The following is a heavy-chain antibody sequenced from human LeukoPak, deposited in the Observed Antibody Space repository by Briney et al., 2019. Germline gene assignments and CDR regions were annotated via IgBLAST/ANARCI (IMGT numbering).Heavy chain of an antibody. CDR3: ARDNGGIDI. V-gene: IGHV4-38-2*02. J-gene: IGHJ3*02. D-gene: IGHD2-8*01. CDR2: ICHSGST. Sequence: SETLSLTCAVSGYSISSGYYWGWIRQPPGKGLEWIGSICHSGSTYYNPSLKSRVTISVDTSKNQFSLKLSSVTAADTAVYYCARDNGGIDIWGQGTIVTVSS. CDR1: GYSISSGYY.